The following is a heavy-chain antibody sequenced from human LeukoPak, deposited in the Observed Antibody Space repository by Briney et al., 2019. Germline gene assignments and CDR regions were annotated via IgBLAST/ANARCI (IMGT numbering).Heavy chain of an antibody. J-gene: IGHJ4*02. CDR2: ISYDGSNK. V-gene: IGHV3-30-3*01. Sequence: GGSLRLSCAASGFTFRSYAMHWVRQAPGKGLEWVAVISYDGSNKYYAHSVKGRFTISRDNSKNTLYLQMNSLRAEDTAVYYCARATYDSSGYCSHSTQTPLFDYWGQGTLVTVSS. CDR1: GFTFRSYA. D-gene: IGHD3-22*01. CDR3: ARATYDSSGYCSHSTQTPLFDY.